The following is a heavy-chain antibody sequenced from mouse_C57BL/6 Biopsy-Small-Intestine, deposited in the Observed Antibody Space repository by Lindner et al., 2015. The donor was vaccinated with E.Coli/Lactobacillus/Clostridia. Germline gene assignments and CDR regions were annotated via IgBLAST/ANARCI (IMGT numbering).Heavy chain of an antibody. CDR2: FDPEDVET. CDR1: GYTLTELS. J-gene: IGHJ4*01. V-gene: IGHV1-83*01. Sequence: SVKVSCKVSGYTLTELSIHWVRQAPGKGLEWMGGFDPEDVETIYAQKFQGRVTLTGDTSTDTAYMELSSLTTEDTAVYYCVIVGGFLNNWFDPWGQGTLVTVSS. CDR3: VIVGGFLNNWFDP. D-gene: IGHD4-1*02.